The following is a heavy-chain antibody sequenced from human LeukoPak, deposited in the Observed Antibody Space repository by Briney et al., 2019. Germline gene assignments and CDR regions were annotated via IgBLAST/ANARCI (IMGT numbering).Heavy chain of an antibody. D-gene: IGHD3-16*02. CDR2: IYTSGST. CDR3: ARAFGFGGVIVNDY. V-gene: IGHV4-61*02. CDR1: GGSISSGSYY. J-gene: IGHJ4*02. Sequence: PSQTLSLTCTVSGGSISSGSYYWSWIRQPAGKGLEWIGRIYTSGSTNYNPSLKSRVTMSVDTSKNQFSLKLSSVTAADTAVYYCARAFGFGGVIVNDYWGQGTLVTVSS.